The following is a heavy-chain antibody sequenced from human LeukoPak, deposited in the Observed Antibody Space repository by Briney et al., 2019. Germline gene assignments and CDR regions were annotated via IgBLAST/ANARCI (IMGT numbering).Heavy chain of an antibody. Sequence: GESLKISCKGSGYTFTNYWIGWVRQMPGKGLEWMGIIYPDDSDTRYSPSFQGQVTISADKSISTAYLQWSSLKASDTAMYYCARLLRDYSNYWYFDLWGRGTLVTVSS. CDR2: IYPDDSDT. D-gene: IGHD4-11*01. V-gene: IGHV5-51*01. J-gene: IGHJ2*01. CDR1: GYTFTNYW. CDR3: ARLLRDYSNYWYFDL.